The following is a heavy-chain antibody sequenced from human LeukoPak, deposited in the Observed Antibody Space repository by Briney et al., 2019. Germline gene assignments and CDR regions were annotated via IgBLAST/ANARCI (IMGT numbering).Heavy chain of an antibody. J-gene: IGHJ4*02. D-gene: IGHD3-22*01. CDR3: ARHFYDSSGTDY. Sequence: SETLSLTCTVSGGSISSSSYYWGWIRQPPGKGLEWIGSIYYSGSTYYNPSLKSRVTISVDTSKNQFSLKLSSVTAADTAVYYCARHFYDSSGTDYWGQGTLVTVSP. V-gene: IGHV4-39*01. CDR1: GGSISSSSYY. CDR2: IYYSGST.